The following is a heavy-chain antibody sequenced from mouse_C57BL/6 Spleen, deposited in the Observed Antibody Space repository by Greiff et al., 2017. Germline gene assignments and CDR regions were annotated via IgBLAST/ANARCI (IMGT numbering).Heavy chain of an antibody. CDR1: GYTFNSYW. V-gene: IGHV1-53*01. D-gene: IGHD2-4*01. CDR2: INPSNGGT. Sequence: QVQLKQPGTELVKPGASVKLSCKASGYTFNSYWMHWVKQRPGQGLEWIGNINPSNGGTNYNEKFKSKATLTVDKSSSTAYMQLSSLTSEDYAVYYCARRRIGYDYDVAMDYWGQGTSVTVSS. J-gene: IGHJ4*01. CDR3: ARRRIGYDYDVAMDY.